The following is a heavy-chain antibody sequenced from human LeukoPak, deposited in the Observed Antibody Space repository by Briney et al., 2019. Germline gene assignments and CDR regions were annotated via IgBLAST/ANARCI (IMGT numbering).Heavy chain of an antibody. CDR2: IYYSGST. CDR3: ARVIEDFWSGYYYYYYYMDV. Sequence: GSLRLSCAASGFTFSNAWMSWVRQAPGKGLEWIGYIYYSGSTNYNPSLKSRVTISVDTSKNQFSLKLSSVTAADTAVYYCARVIEDFWSGYYYYYYYMDVWGKGTTVTVSS. J-gene: IGHJ6*03. CDR1: GFTFSNAW. D-gene: IGHD3-3*01. V-gene: IGHV4-59*01.